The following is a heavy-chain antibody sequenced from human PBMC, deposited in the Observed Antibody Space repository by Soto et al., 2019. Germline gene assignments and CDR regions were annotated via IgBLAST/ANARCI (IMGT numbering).Heavy chain of an antibody. CDR2: INTDGSST. J-gene: IGHJ5*02. V-gene: IGHV3-74*01. Sequence: VQLVESGGNLVQPGGSLRLSCAASGFTFSSYWMHWVRQAPGKGLVWLSRINTDGSSTSYVDSVKGRFTISRDNAMNTLYLQMNSLSVEDTAVYYCARRGQEGPGLAHWGQGTLVTVSS. CDR3: ARRGQEGPGLAH. CDR1: GFTFSSYW.